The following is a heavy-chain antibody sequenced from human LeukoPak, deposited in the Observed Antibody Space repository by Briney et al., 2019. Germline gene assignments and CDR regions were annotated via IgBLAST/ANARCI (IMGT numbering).Heavy chain of an antibody. Sequence: GGSLRLSCTASGFTLSTYAMSWVRQAPGKGLEWVSSISSSSSYIYYADSVKGRFTISRDNAKNSLYLQMNSLRAEDTAVYYCARDSHGRYYYDSSGYWGQGTLVTVSS. V-gene: IGHV3-21*01. CDR2: ISSSSSYI. CDR1: GFTLSTYA. J-gene: IGHJ4*02. CDR3: ARDSHGRYYYDSSGY. D-gene: IGHD3-22*01.